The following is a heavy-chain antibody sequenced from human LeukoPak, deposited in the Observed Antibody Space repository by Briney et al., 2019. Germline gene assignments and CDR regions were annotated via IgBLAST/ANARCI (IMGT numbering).Heavy chain of an antibody. CDR1: GGTFNSYA. V-gene: IGHV1-69*05. J-gene: IGHJ4*02. CDR2: IIPVFGTA. D-gene: IGHD1-1*01. Sequence: SVKVSCKASGGTFNSYAISWVRQAPGQGLEWMGGIIPVFGTANYAQKFQGRVTNTTDESTSTAYMELSSLRSEHTAVYYCARETPGGTTGTILGYWGQGTLVTVSS. CDR3: ARETPGGTTGTILGY.